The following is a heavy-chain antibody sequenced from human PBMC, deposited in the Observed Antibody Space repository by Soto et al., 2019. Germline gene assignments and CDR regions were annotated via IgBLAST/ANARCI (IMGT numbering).Heavy chain of an antibody. Sequence: AAPVKVSWKASGYTFTSYGISWVRQPPGQGLERMAWISAYNGNTNYAQKLQGRVTVTTDTSTSTAYMELRTLGSDDNAVNYCAGVEGGTGGSYYGGMWFGPWGEGALVKVSS. V-gene: IGHV1-18*01. CDR3: AGVEGGTGGSYYGGMWFGP. J-gene: IGHJ5*02. CDR2: ISAYNGNT. CDR1: GYTFTSYG. D-gene: IGHD1-26*01.